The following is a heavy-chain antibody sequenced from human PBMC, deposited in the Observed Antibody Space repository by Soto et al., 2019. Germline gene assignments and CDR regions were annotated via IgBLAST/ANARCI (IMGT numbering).Heavy chain of an antibody. J-gene: IGHJ4*02. V-gene: IGHV3-7*04. CDR2: IKHDGSEK. Sequence: EVQLVESGGGLVQPGGSLRLSCEASGFTFSSYWMSWVRQAPGKGLEWVANIKHDGSEKYYVDSVKGRFTISRDNAKNTLYLQMNSLRAEDTAVYYCARALGYCSGGSGSARSRNWRAFDYLGQGTLVTVSS. CDR1: GFTFSSYW. CDR3: ARALGYCSGGSGSARSRNWRAFDY. D-gene: IGHD2-15*01.